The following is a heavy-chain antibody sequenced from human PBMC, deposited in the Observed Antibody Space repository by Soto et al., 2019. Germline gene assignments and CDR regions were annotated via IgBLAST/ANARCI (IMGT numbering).Heavy chain of an antibody. CDR3: TTYTGNYSVLDY. Sequence: QIHLVQSGAEVKKPGASVKVSRKTSGYTFSNYGISWVRQAPGQGLEWMGWISAYNGNTNYAQKVQDRVTMTTDTSTDTAYMELRSLRSDDTAVYYCTTYTGNYSVLDYWGQGTLVTVSS. D-gene: IGHD1-26*01. CDR1: GYTFSNYG. J-gene: IGHJ4*02. CDR2: ISAYNGNT. V-gene: IGHV1-18*04.